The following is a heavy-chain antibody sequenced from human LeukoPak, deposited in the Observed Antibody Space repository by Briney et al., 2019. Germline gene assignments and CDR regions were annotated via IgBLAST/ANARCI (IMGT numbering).Heavy chain of an antibody. J-gene: IGHJ4*02. CDR3: ARDVGRLFPDY. D-gene: IGHD3-22*01. CDR1: GFTFSSYS. CDR2: ISSSSSYI. V-gene: IGHV3-21*01. Sequence: GGSLRLSCAASGFTFSSYSMNWVRQAPGKGLEWVSSISSSSSYIYYADSVKGRFTISRDNAKNSLYLQMNSLRAEDTAVYYCARDVGRLFPDYWGQGTLVTVSS.